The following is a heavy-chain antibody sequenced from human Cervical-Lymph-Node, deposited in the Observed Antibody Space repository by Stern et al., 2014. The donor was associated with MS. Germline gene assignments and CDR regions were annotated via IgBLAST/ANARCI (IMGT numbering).Heavy chain of an antibody. D-gene: IGHD5-18*01. CDR1: GFTFRSFG. Sequence: DQLVESGGGVVQPGRSLRLSCAASGFTFRSFGMHWVRQAPGKGLEWLAVISYDGSNKYYADSVKGRFTISRDTSKNTLYLQMNSLRAEDTAVYYCANGDGPIQVWSQYFQYWGQGTLVTVSS. CDR3: ANGDGPIQVWSQYFQY. V-gene: IGHV3-30*18. J-gene: IGHJ4*02. CDR2: ISYDGSNK.